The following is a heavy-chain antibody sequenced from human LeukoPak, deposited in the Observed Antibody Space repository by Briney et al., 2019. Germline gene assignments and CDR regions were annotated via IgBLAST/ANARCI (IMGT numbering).Heavy chain of an antibody. CDR1: GGTLSSYA. CDR3: ARAPRPYGSGSYLSDY. Sequence: SVKVSCKASGGTLSSYAISWVRQALGQGLEWMGGIIPIFGTANYAQKFQGRVTITADESTSTAYMELSSLRSEDTAVYYCARAPRPYGSGSYLSDYWGQGTLVTVSS. J-gene: IGHJ4*02. V-gene: IGHV1-69*13. CDR2: IIPIFGTA. D-gene: IGHD3-10*01.